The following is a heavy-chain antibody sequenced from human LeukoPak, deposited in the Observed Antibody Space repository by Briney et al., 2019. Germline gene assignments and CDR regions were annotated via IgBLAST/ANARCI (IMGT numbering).Heavy chain of an antibody. CDR3: ARDLGPATAILNWFDP. CDR1: GFTFSSYS. V-gene: IGHV3-21*01. J-gene: IGHJ5*02. CDR2: ISRSSSYI. D-gene: IGHD2-2*02. Sequence: GGSLRLSCAASGFTFSSYSMNWVRQAPGKGLEWVSSISRSSSYIYYADSVKGRFTISRDNAKNSLYLQMNSLRAQDTAVYYCARDLGPATAILNWFDPWGQGTLVTVSS.